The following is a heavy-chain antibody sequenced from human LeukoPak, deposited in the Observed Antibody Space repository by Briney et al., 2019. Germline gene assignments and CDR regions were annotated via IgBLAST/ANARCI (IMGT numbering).Heavy chain of an antibody. CDR2: INPNSGGT. CDR3: ARVGGLAAAASVGAFDI. V-gene: IGHV1-2*04. D-gene: IGHD6-13*01. J-gene: IGHJ3*02. CDR1: GYTFTGYY. Sequence: ASVKVSCKASGYTFTGYYMHWVRQAPGQGLEWMGWINPNSGGTNYAQKFQGWVTMTRDTSSSTAYMELSRLTSDDTAVYYCARVGGLAAAASVGAFDIWGQGTMVTVSS.